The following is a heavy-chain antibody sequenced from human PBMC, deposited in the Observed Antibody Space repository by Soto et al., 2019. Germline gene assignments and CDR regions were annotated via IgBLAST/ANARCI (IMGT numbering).Heavy chain of an antibody. Sequence: PGGSLRLSCAASGCTFSSYWMSWVRQAPGKGLEWVANIKQDGSEKYYVDSVKGRFTISRDNAKNSLYLQMNSLRAEDTAVYYCARDLRSGGSRGVWFDPWGQGTLVTVSS. V-gene: IGHV3-7*01. CDR2: IKQDGSEK. J-gene: IGHJ5*02. CDR1: GCTFSSYW. CDR3: ARDLRSGGSRGVWFDP. D-gene: IGHD2-15*01.